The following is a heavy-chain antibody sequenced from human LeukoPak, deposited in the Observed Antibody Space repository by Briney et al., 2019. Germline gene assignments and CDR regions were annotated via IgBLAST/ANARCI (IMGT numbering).Heavy chain of an antibody. CDR2: INHSGST. CDR1: GGSFSAYY. V-gene: IGHV4-34*01. Sequence: SETLSLTCAVYGGSFSAYYWSWIRQPPGKGLEWIGEINHSGSTNYNPSLKSRVTISVDTSKNQFSLKLSSVTAADTAVYYCARHLETYYYDSSGYFDYWGQGTLVTVSS. CDR3: ARHLETYYYDSSGYFDY. J-gene: IGHJ4*02. D-gene: IGHD3-22*01.